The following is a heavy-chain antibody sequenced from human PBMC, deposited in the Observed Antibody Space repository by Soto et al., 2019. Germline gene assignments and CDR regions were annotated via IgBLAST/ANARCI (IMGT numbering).Heavy chain of an antibody. J-gene: IGHJ6*02. CDR1: GGTFSSYT. D-gene: IGHD1-26*01. CDR3: AGRSSGHTGMDV. CDR2: IIHILGIA. Sequence: QVQLVQSGAEVKKPGSSVKVSCKASGGTFSSYTISWVRQAPGQGLEWMGRIIHILGIANYAQKFQGRVTITADKSTSTAYMELSSLRSEDTAVYYCAGRSSGHTGMDVWGQGTTVTVSS. V-gene: IGHV1-69*02.